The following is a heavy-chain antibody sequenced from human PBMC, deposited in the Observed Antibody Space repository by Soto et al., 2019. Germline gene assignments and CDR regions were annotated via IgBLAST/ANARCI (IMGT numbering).Heavy chain of an antibody. D-gene: IGHD2-15*01. V-gene: IGHV1-69*13. CDR3: ARNGYFDNWFDP. Sequence: ASVKVSCKASGGTFSSYAISWVRQAPGQGLEWMGGIIPIFGTANYAQKFQGRVTITADESTSTAYMELSSLRSEDTAVYYCARNGYFDNWFDPWGQGTLVTVSS. CDR1: GGTFSSYA. J-gene: IGHJ5*02. CDR2: IIPIFGTA.